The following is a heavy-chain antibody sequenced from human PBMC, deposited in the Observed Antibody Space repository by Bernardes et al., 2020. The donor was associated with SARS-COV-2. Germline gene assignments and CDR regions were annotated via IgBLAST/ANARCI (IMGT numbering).Heavy chain of an antibody. CDR2: IYWNDDK. D-gene: IGHD6-13*01. V-gene: IGHV2-5*01. CDR1: GFSLSTRGVG. J-gene: IGHJ4*02. CDR3: AHHIAAAAYSGFDY. Sequence: PKLVKPTQTLPLTCTLSGFSLSTRGVGVGWDRQPPGPPLEWLAPIYWNDDKRYSPSLKSRLTLTKDTSKHQVVLTITNMEPVDTATYYCAHHIAAAAYSGFDYWGQGTLGTVSS.